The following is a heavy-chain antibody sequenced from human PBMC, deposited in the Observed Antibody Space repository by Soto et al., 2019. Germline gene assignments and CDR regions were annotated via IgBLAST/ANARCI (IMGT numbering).Heavy chain of an antibody. CDR1: GGTFNNYA. V-gene: IGHV1-69*10. CDR3: ARAADGYNYNWFDP. CDR2: IIPIFGIP. Sequence: GASVKVSCKASGGTFNNYAISWVLQAPGQGLEWMAGIIPIFGIPNYAQKFQGRLTISADKSTSTAYMELVSLTSEDTAVYYCARAADGYNYNWFDPWGQGTLVTVSS. J-gene: IGHJ5*02. D-gene: IGHD5-12*01.